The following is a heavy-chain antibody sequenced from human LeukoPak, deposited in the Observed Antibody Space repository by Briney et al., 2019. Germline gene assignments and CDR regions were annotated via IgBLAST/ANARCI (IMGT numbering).Heavy chain of an antibody. CDR1: GFTFSSYS. CDR3: ARDRIVVVPAAHYFDY. Sequence: KPGGSLRLSCAASGFTFSSYSMNWVRQAPGKGLERVSSISSSSSYIYYADSVKGRFTISRDNAKNSLYLQMNSLRAEDTAVYYCARDRIVVVPAAHYFDYWGQGTLVTVSS. D-gene: IGHD2-2*01. CDR2: ISSSSSYI. V-gene: IGHV3-21*01. J-gene: IGHJ4*02.